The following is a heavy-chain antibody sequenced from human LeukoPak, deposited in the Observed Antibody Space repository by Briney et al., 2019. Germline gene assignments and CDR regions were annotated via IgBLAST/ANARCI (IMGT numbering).Heavy chain of an antibody. CDR2: MYHSGNT. CDR3: AREDRVVGYSPDY. D-gene: IGHD6-13*01. Sequence: SETLSLTCSVSGYSISTGYYWGWIRQPPGKGLEWIGSMYHSGNTNYNPSLKSRVTMSVDTSKNQFSLKLSSVTAADTAVYYCAREDRVVGYSPDYWGQGALVTVSS. J-gene: IGHJ4*02. CDR1: GYSISTGYY. V-gene: IGHV4-38-2*02.